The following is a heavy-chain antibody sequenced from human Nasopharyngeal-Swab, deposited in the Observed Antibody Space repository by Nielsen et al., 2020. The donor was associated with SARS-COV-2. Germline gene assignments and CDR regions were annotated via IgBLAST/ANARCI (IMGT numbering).Heavy chain of an antibody. CDR2: ISYDGSNK. J-gene: IGHJ6*02. V-gene: IGHV3-30*04. Sequence: GESLKISCAASGFIFSSYAMHWVRQAPGKGLEWVAVISYDGSNKYYADSVKGRFTISRDNAKNSLYLQMNSLRAEDTALYYCAKDHGYYYGMDVWGQGTTVTVSS. CDR3: AKDHGYYYGMDV. CDR1: GFIFSSYA. D-gene: IGHD1-14*01.